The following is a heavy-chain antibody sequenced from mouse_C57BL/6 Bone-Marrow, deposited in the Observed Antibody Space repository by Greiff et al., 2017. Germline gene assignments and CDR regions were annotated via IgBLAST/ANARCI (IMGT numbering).Heavy chain of an antibody. V-gene: IGHV1-61*01. Sequence: VQLQQPGAELVRPGSSVKLSCKASGYTFTSYWMDWVKQRPGQGLEWIGNIYPSDSETHYNQKFKDKATLTVDKSSSTAYMQLSSLTSEDSAVYYCARLEDYGALFDYWGQGTTLTVSS. CDR3: ARLEDYGALFDY. CDR1: GYTFTSYW. J-gene: IGHJ2*01. D-gene: IGHD2-4*01. CDR2: IYPSDSET.